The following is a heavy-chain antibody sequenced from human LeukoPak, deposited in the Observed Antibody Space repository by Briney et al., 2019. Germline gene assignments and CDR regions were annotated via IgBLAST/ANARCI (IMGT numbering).Heavy chain of an antibody. D-gene: IGHD6-13*01. CDR3: ARRYSSSWYPRSAPTFDY. V-gene: IGHV4-39*07. CDR1: GGSISSSSYY. J-gene: IGHJ4*02. Sequence: PSETLSLTCTVSGGSISSSSYYWGWIRQPPGKGLEWIGSIYYSGSTYYNPSLKSRVTISVDTSKNQFSLKLSSVTAADTAVYYCARRYSSSWYPRSAPTFDYWGQGTLVTVSS. CDR2: IYYSGST.